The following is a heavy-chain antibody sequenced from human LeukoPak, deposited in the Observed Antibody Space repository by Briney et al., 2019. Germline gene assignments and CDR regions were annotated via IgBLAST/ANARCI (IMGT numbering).Heavy chain of an antibody. Sequence: PGGSLRLSCAASGFTISTYAMHWVRQAPGKGLEYVSAISSDGDSTYYANSVKGRFTISRDNSKNTLYLQMGSLRAEDMAVYYCARSEQQDFGDYEFDYWGQGTLVTVSS. V-gene: IGHV3-64*01. CDR1: GFTISTYA. J-gene: IGHJ4*02. CDR3: ARSEQQDFGDYEFDY. D-gene: IGHD4-17*01. CDR2: ISSDGDST.